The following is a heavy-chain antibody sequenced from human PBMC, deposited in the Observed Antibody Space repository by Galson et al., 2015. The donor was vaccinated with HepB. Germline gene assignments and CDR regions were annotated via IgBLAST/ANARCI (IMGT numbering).Heavy chain of an antibody. CDR2: TYYRSKWYS. V-gene: IGHV6-1*01. CDR3: ARVGQYYLDY. J-gene: IGHJ4*02. Sequence: CAISGDSVSSHSVSWNWIRQSPSRGLEWLGRTYYRSKWYSYYAVSVKGRITINPDTSKNQFSLQLNSVTPEDTAVYYCARVGQYYLDYWGQRTLVTVSS. CDR1: GDSVSSHSVS.